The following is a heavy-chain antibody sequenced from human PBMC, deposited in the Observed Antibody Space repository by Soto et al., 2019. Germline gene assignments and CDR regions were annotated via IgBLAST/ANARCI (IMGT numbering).Heavy chain of an antibody. CDR1: GYTFTGYY. V-gene: IGHV1-2*04. CDR3: AREYSSSSSLDY. CDR2: INPNSGGT. D-gene: IGHD6-6*01. Sequence: ASVKVSCKASGYTFTGYYIHWVRQAPGQGLEWMGWINPNSGGTNYAQKFQGSVTMSRDTSISTAYMELSRLRSDDTAVYYCAREYSSSSSLDYWGQGTLVTVS. J-gene: IGHJ4*02.